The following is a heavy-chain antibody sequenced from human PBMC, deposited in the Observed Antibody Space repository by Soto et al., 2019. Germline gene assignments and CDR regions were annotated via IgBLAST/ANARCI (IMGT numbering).Heavy chain of an antibody. CDR1: GFTFGDYS. CDR2: ISWDGRST. Sequence: SLRLSCAASGFTFGDYSMHWVRQAPGKGLEWVSLISWDGRSTYYADSVEGRFTISRDNSKNSLYLQMNSLTTEDTAFYYCGKEGAVSDYTYLDYWGQGALVTVSS. CDR3: GKEGAVSDYTYLDY. V-gene: IGHV3-43*01. D-gene: IGHD4-17*01. J-gene: IGHJ4*02.